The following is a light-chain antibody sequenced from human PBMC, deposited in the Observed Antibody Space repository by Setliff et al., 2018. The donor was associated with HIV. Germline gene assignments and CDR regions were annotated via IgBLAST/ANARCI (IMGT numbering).Light chain of an antibody. CDR2: DVS. Sequence: QSVLTQPASVSGSPGQSTTISCTGTSNDVGTYNYVSWYQQHPGKAPKLIIYDVSKRPSGVSNRFSGSKSGNTASLTISGLQAEDEADYYCSSYTSSSTYVFGTGTKVTVL. CDR3: SSYTSSSTYV. V-gene: IGLV2-14*03. CDR1: SNDVGTYNY. J-gene: IGLJ1*01.